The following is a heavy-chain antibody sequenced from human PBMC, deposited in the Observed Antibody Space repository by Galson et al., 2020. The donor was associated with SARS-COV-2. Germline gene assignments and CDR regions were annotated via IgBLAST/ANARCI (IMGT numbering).Heavy chain of an antibody. V-gene: IGHV4-31*03. Sequence: ETSETLSLTCTVSGGSISSGGYYWSWIRQHPGKGLEWIGYLYYSGSTYYNPSIKSRVTISVDTSKNQFSLKLSSVTAADTAVYYCARASRTIFGVVKHFDYWGQGTLVTVSS. CDR3: ARASRTIFGVVKHFDY. CDR2: LYYSGST. CDR1: GGSISSGGYY. D-gene: IGHD3-3*01. J-gene: IGHJ4*02.